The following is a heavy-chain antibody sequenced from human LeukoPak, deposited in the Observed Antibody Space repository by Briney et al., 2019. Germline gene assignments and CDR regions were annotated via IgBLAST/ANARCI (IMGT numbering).Heavy chain of an antibody. Sequence: SETLSLTCTVSGDSISSYYWSWIRQPPGKGLEWIGYIYNNGNTNYNPSLKSRVTISVDTSKNQFSLKLSSVTAADTAVYYCARDSGYDLVHYDWGQGTLVTVSS. J-gene: IGHJ4*02. V-gene: IGHV4-59*12. CDR2: IYNNGNT. CDR1: GDSISSYY. CDR3: ARDSGYDLVHYD. D-gene: IGHD5-12*01.